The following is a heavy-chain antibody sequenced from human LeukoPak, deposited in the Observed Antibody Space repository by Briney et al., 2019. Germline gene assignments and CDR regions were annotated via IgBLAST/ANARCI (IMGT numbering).Heavy chain of an antibody. CDR1: GITFSSYG. J-gene: IGHJ4*02. V-gene: IGHV3-30*02. D-gene: IGHD4-17*01. Sequence: GGALRLSCAASGITFSSYGMHWVRQAPGKGLEGVAFIRYAGSNKYYADSVKGRFTISRDNSKNTLYLQMNSLRAEDTALYYCANTSPTVTSLFDYWGQGTLVTVSS. CDR2: IRYAGSNK. CDR3: ANTSPTVTSLFDY.